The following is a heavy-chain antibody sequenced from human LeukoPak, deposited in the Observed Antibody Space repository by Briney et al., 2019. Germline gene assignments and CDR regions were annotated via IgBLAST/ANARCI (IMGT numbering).Heavy chain of an antibody. J-gene: IGHJ2*01. D-gene: IGHD7-27*01. CDR2: ISAYNGNT. CDR1: GYTFTSYG. CDR3: ARHRDPGEYFDL. Sequence: AASVKVSRKASGYTFTSYGISGVRQAPGQGREGMGGISAYNGNTNYAQKLQGRVTMTTDTSTSTAYMELRSLSSDDTAVYYCARHRDPGEYFDLWGRGTLVTVSS. V-gene: IGHV1-18*01.